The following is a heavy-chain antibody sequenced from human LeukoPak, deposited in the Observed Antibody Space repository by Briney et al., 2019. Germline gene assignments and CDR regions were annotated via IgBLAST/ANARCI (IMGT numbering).Heavy chain of an antibody. J-gene: IGHJ4*02. CDR3: ASSMYSSSWYYFDY. Sequence: SETLSVTCAVYGGSFSGYYWSWIRQPPGKGMEWIGEINHSGSTNYNPSLKSRVTISVDTSKNQFSLKLSSVTAADTAVYYCASSMYSSSWYYFDYWGQGTLVTVSS. CDR2: INHSGST. D-gene: IGHD6-13*01. CDR1: GGSFSGYY. V-gene: IGHV4-34*01.